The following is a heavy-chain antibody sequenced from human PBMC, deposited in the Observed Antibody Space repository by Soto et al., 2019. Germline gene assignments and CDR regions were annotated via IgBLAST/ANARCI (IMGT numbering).Heavy chain of an antibody. J-gene: IGHJ4*02. CDR2: IYYSGST. V-gene: IGHV4-59*08. CDR1: GGSISSYY. Sequence: QVQLQESGPGLVKPSETLSLTSTVSGGSISSYYWSWIRQPPGKGLEWIGYIYYSGSTNYNPSLKSRVTISVDTTKNLCSLKLSSVTAADTAVYYCARRWGRTFDYWVQGTLVTVSS. D-gene: IGHD1-26*01. CDR3: ARRWGRTFDY.